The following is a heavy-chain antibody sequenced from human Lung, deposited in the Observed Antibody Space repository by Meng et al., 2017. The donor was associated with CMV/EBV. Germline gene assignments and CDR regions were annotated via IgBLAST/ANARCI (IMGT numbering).Heavy chain of an antibody. CDR1: GYTFTSYY. V-gene: IGHV1-46*01. Sequence: ASXXVSXKASGYTFTSYYMHWVRQAPGQGLEWMGIINPSGGSTSYAQKFQGRVTMTRDTSTSTVYMELSSLRSEDTAVYYCARALSYYYGDYYYYYGMAVWXQGPTVTVSS. J-gene: IGHJ6*02. D-gene: IGHD3-10*01. CDR3: ARALSYYYGDYYYYYGMAV. CDR2: INPSGGST.